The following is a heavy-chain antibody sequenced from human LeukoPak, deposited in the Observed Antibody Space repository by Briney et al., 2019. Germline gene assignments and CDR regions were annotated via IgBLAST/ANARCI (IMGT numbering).Heavy chain of an antibody. Sequence: GGSLRLSCAASGFTFSSYWMHWVRQAPGKGLVWVSRINTDGSTTTYADSVKGRFTISRDNAKNTVYLQMNSLRAEDTAVYYCGRGDGAGGQGTMFTVSS. CDR2: INTDGSTT. CDR1: GFTFSSYW. CDR3: GRGDGA. V-gene: IGHV3-74*01. J-gene: IGHJ3*01. D-gene: IGHD3-16*01.